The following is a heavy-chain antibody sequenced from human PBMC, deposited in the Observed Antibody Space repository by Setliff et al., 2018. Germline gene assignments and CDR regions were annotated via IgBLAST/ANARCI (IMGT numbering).Heavy chain of an antibody. J-gene: IGHJ2*01. Sequence: SETLSLTCTVSGGSINNYYWSWIRQPPGKGLEWIGYINYSGNTNYNPSLRSRVTISVDTSKNQFSLKLTSVTAADTAVYFCARIPFYYDSSGYYYDLNWYFDLWGRGALVTVSS. D-gene: IGHD3-22*01. CDR3: ARIPFYYDSSGYYYDLNWYFDL. CDR2: INYSGNT. CDR1: GGSINNYY. V-gene: IGHV4-59*08.